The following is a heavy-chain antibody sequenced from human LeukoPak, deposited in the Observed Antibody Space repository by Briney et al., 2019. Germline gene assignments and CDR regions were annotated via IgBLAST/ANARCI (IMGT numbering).Heavy chain of an antibody. D-gene: IGHD3-22*01. V-gene: IGHV4-4*02. J-gene: IGHJ4*02. CDR1: GGSICSSNW. CDR2: IYHSGST. Sequence: SETLSLTCAVSGGSICSSNWWSWVRQPPGKGLEWIGEIYHSGSTNYNPSLKSRVTISVDTSKNQFSLKLSSVTAADTAVYYCARGVGYYDSSGYYYFDYWGQGTLVTVSS. CDR3: ARGVGYYDSSGYYYFDY.